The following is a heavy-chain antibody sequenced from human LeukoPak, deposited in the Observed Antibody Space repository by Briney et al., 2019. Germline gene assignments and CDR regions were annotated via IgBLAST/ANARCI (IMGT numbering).Heavy chain of an antibody. CDR2: ISTYNGNT. Sequence: ASVKVSCKASGYTFTNYGVSWVRQAPGQGLEWMGWISTYNGNTNYAQKLQGRVTMTTDTSTSTAYMELRSLRSDDTAVYYCARDSYDILTGYSDYWGQGTLVTVSS. J-gene: IGHJ4*02. D-gene: IGHD3-9*01. V-gene: IGHV1-18*01. CDR1: GYTFTNYG. CDR3: ARDSYDILTGYSDY.